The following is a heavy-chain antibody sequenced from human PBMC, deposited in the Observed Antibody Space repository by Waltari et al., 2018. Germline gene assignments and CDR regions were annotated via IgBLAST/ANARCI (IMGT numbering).Heavy chain of an antibody. CDR3: ARLGSSSWYGYYYYYMDV. CDR1: GFTFSDHY. Sequence: EVQLVESGGGLVKPGGSLRLSCAASGFTFSDHYMDWVRQAPGKGLAWVGRTRNKANSYTTEYDASVKGRFTISRDDSKNSLYLQMNSLKTEDTAVYYCARLGSSSWYGYYYYYMDVWGKGTTVTVSS. D-gene: IGHD6-13*01. V-gene: IGHV3-72*01. J-gene: IGHJ6*03. CDR2: TRNKANSYTT.